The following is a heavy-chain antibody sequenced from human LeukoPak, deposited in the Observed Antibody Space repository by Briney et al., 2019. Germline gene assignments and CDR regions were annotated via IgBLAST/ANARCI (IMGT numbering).Heavy chain of an antibody. CDR1: GFTFSSYA. D-gene: IGHD6-19*01. CDR3: ARDTVQWLVLYYGMDV. J-gene: IGHJ6*02. CDR2: ISGSGGST. V-gene: IGHV3-23*01. Sequence: PGGSLRLSCAASGFTFSSYAMSWVRQAPGKGLEWVSAISGSGGSTSYADSVKGRFTSSRDNSKNTLYLQMNSLRAEDTAVYYCARDTVQWLVLYYGMDVWGQGTTVTVSS.